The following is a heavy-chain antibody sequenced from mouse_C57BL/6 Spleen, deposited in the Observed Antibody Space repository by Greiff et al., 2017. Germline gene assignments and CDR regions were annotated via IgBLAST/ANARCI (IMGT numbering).Heavy chain of an antibody. V-gene: IGHV1-26*01. CDR3: ASPNYGFAY. Sequence: EVQLVESGPELVKPGASVKISCKASGYTFTDYYMNWVKQSHGKSLEWIGDINPNNGGTSYNQKFKGKATLTVDKSSSTAYMELRSLTSEDSAVYYCASPNYGFAYWGQGTLVTVSA. D-gene: IGHD2-1*01. J-gene: IGHJ3*01. CDR2: INPNNGGT. CDR1: GYTFTDYY.